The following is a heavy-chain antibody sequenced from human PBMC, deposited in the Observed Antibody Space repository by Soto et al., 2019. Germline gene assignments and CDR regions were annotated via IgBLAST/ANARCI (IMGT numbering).Heavy chain of an antibody. V-gene: IGHV3-33*01. J-gene: IGHJ4*02. Sequence: QVQLVESGGGVVQPGRSLRLSCAASGFTFSSYGMHWVRQAPGKGLEWVAVIWYDGSNKYYADSVKGRFTISRDNSKNTLYLQMNSLRAEDTAVYYCEREGIVVVPAAENYYFDYWGQGTLVTVSS. CDR2: IWYDGSNK. D-gene: IGHD2-2*01. CDR3: EREGIVVVPAAENYYFDY. CDR1: GFTFSSYG.